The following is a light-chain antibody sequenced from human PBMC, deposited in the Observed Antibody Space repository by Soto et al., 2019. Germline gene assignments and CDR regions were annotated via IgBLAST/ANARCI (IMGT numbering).Light chain of an antibody. CDR2: YDS. J-gene: IGLJ3*02. Sequence: SYELTQPPSVSVAPGKTARITCGGNNIGSKSVHWYQQKPGQAPVLVIYYDSDRPSGSPERFSGSNSGNTATLTISRVEAGDEADYYCQVWDSSSDPWVFGGGTKLTVL. V-gene: IGLV3-21*04. CDR1: NIGSKS. CDR3: QVWDSSSDPWV.